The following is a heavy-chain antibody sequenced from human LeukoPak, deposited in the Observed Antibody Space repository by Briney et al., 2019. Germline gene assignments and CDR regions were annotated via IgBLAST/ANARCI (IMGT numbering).Heavy chain of an antibody. CDR3: ARRRNLGWFDP. D-gene: IGHD2/OR15-2a*01. J-gene: IGHJ5*02. CDR2: INHSGST. Sequence: SETLSLTCTVSGGSISSSSYYWSWIRQPPGKGLEWIGEINHSGSTNYNPSLKSRVTISVDTSKNQFSLKLSSVTAADTAVYYCARRRNLGWFDPWGQGTLVTVSS. V-gene: IGHV4-39*07. CDR1: GGSISSSSYY.